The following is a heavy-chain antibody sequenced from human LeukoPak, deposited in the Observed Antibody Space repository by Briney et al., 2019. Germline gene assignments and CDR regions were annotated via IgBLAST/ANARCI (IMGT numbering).Heavy chain of an antibody. Sequence: TSETLSLTCTVSGGSISSYYWSWIRQPAGKGLGWIGRIYTSGSTNYNPSLKSRVTMSIDTSKNQFSLKLSSVTAADTAVYYCASDVGVAGLYYFDYWGQGTLVTVSS. D-gene: IGHD6-19*01. CDR3: ASDVGVAGLYYFDY. V-gene: IGHV4-4*07. CDR1: GGSISSYY. J-gene: IGHJ4*02. CDR2: IYTSGST.